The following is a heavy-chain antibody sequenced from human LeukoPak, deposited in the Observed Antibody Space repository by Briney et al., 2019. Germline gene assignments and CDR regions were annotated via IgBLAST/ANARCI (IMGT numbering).Heavy chain of an antibody. Sequence: TGGSLRLSCAASGFTFSSYAMHWVRQAPGKGLEWVAVISYDGSNKYYADSVKGRFTISRDNSKSTLYLQMNSLRAEDTAVYYCARGDCTNGVCYTQYDYWGQGTLVTVSS. CDR3: ARGDCTNGVCYTQYDY. V-gene: IGHV3-30-3*01. CDR2: ISYDGSNK. D-gene: IGHD2-8*01. J-gene: IGHJ4*02. CDR1: GFTFSSYA.